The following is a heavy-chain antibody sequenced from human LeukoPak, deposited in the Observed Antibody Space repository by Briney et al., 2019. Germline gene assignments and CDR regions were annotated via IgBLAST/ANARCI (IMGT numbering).Heavy chain of an antibody. D-gene: IGHD3-9*01. Sequence: ASVKVSCKASGYTFTNYGVSWVRQAPGQGDEWMGWISAYNGNTNYAQKLQGRVTMTRDTSISTAYMELSRLRSDDTAVYYCARAIRYFDWLFYYWGQGTLVTVSS. V-gene: IGHV1-18*01. J-gene: IGHJ4*02. CDR1: GYTFTNYG. CDR3: ARAIRYFDWLFYY. CDR2: ISAYNGNT.